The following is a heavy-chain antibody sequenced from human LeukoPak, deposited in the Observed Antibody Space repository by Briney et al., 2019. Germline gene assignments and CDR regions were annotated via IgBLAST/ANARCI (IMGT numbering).Heavy chain of an antibody. CDR3: AKGPLRGTAAAIDY. J-gene: IGHJ4*02. D-gene: IGHD2-2*01. CDR2: ISYDGRNK. V-gene: IGHV3-30*18. Sequence: TGGSLRLSCAASGFTFSNYAMHWVRQAPGRGLEWVAVISYDGRNKHYPDSVKGRFTISRDISTDTLWLQMDSLRTEDTAVYYCAKGPLRGTAAAIDYWGQGTLVTVSS. CDR1: GFTFSNYA.